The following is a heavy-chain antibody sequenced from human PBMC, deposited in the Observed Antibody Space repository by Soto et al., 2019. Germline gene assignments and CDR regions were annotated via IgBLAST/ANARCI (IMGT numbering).Heavy chain of an antibody. Sequence: WASVKVSCKASGCTFTSYGISWVRQAPGQGLEWMGWISAYNGNTNYAQKLQGRVTMTTDTSTSTAYMELRSLRSDDTAVYYCARSYSSGWDNWFDPWGQGTLVTVSS. J-gene: IGHJ5*02. D-gene: IGHD6-19*01. V-gene: IGHV1-18*01. CDR2: ISAYNGNT. CDR1: GCTFTSYG. CDR3: ARSYSSGWDNWFDP.